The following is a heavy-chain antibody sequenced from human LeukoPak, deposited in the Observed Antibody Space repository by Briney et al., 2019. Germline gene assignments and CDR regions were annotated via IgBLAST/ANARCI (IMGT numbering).Heavy chain of an antibody. CDR1: GFTFSSYA. CDR2: ISYDGSNK. D-gene: IGHD6-19*01. J-gene: IGHJ4*02. Sequence: GGSLRLSCAASGFTFSSYAMHWVRQAPGKGLEWVAVISYDGSNKYYADSVKGRFTISRDNSKNTLYLQMNSLRAEDTAVYYCARVDAVADASDYWGQGILVTVSS. V-gene: IGHV3-30-3*01. CDR3: ARVDAVADASDY.